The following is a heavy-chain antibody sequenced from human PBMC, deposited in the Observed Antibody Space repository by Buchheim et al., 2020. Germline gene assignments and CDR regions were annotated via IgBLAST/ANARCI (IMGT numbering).Heavy chain of an antibody. J-gene: IGHJ6*02. CDR1: RVSISSPTYY. Sequence: QLQLHESGPGLVKPSETLSLTCTVSRVSISSPTYYWGWIRQPPGKGLEWIGTIYYSGSAYYNSSLESRVTISVDTSKNQFSLKLRSVTAADTGVYYCATLYYGMDVWGQGTT. CDR2: IYYSGSA. CDR3: ATLYYGMDV. V-gene: IGHV4-39*01.